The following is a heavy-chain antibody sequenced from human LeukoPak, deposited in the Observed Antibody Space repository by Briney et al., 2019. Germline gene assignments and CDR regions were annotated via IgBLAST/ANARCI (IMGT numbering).Heavy chain of an antibody. CDR1: GFTLYDFG. V-gene: IGHV3-20*04. J-gene: IGHJ3*02. CDR2: INWIGGRT. CDR3: VRHGGLTRDDAFDI. Sequence: GGALRLSCAASGFTLYDFGMSWGRPAPGEGVGGGSGINWIGGRTDYADSVKGRFTISRDNAKNSLYLQMNSLRAEDTAFYYCVRHGGLTRDDAFDIWGQGTMVTVSS. D-gene: IGHD3-16*01.